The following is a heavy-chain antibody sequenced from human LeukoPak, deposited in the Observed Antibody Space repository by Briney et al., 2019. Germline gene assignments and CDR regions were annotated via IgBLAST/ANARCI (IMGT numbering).Heavy chain of an antibody. J-gene: IGHJ6*04. CDR3: AELGITMIGGV. CDR2: IKQDGSEK. Sequence: GGSLRLSCAASGFTFRSYWMSWVRQAPGKGLEWVANIKQDGSEKYYVDSVKGRFTISRDNAKNSLYLQMNSLRAEDTAVYYCAELGITMIGGVWGKGTTVTISS. CDR1: GFTFRSYW. V-gene: IGHV3-7*01. D-gene: IGHD3-10*02.